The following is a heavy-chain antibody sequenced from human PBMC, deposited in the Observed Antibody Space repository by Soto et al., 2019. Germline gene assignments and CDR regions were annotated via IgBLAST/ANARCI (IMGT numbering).Heavy chain of an antibody. CDR1: GFTFSSYD. CDR2: IGTDGNT. Sequence: VHLVESGGGLVQPGGSLRLSCAVSGFTFSSYDMHWVRQRTGKGLEWVSAIGTDGNTYYTASVKGRFTISRENAKNYLYLQMDRLIAEDTAVYYCARDRGTYDYFAMDVWCQGTTGTVSS. CDR3: ARDRGTYDYFAMDV. V-gene: IGHV3-13*01. J-gene: IGHJ6*02. D-gene: IGHD3-9*01.